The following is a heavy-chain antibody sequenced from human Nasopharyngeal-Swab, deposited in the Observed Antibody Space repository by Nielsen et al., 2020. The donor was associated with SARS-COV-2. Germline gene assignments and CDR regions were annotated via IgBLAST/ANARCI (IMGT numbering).Heavy chain of an antibody. J-gene: IGHJ3*02. Sequence: SVKVSCKASGGTFSNYAISWVRQAPGQGLEWMGGIIPIFDTANYAQKFQGRVTITADKSTSTAYMELSSLRSEGTAVYYCARAPGGIQLWLPYRDAFDIWGQGTMVTVSS. V-gene: IGHV1-69*06. CDR1: GGTFSNYA. D-gene: IGHD5-18*01. CDR3: ARAPGGIQLWLPYRDAFDI. CDR2: IIPIFDTA.